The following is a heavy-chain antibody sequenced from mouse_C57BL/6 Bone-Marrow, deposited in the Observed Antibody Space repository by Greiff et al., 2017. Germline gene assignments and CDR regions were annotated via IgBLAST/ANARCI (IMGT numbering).Heavy chain of an antibody. CDR2: IYPRSGNT. CDR3: ARWLLRVYYFDY. V-gene: IGHV1-81*01. D-gene: IGHD2-3*01. J-gene: IGHJ2*01. Sequence: QVQLQQSGAELARPGASVKLSCKASGYTFTSYGISWVKQRTGQGLEWIGEIYPRSGNTYYNEKFKGKATLTADKSSSTAYMELRSLTSEDSAVYFCARWLLRVYYFDYWGQGTTLTVSS. CDR1: GYTFTSYG.